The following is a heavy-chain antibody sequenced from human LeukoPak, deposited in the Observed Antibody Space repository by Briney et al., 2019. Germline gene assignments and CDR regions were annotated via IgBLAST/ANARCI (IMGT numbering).Heavy chain of an antibody. CDR1: GVSMSDLY. Sequence: AETLSLTYAVYGVSMSDLYSGWVSQPPGKGLEWIGEINHSGSTNYNPSLKGRVTISVDASKNQFSLKRSSVTTADTAVYYCGRGNGITLHVWSPPRAYYYYTNVWGKGTTVTVPS. CDR2: INHSGST. CDR3: GRGNGITLHVWSPPRAYYYYTNV. V-gene: IGHV4-34*01. D-gene: IGHD3-3*02. J-gene: IGHJ6*03.